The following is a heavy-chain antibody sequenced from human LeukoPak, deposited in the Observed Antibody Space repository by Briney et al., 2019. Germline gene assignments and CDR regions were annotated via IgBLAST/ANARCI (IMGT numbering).Heavy chain of an antibody. CDR3: ARVDVLRYFDWLLHTFYYYGMDV. Sequence: GGSLRLSCAASGFTFSSYWMSWVRQAPGKGLEWVANIKQDGSEKYYVDSVKGRFTISRDNAKNSLYLQMNSLRAEDTAVYYCARVDVLRYFDWLLHTFYYYGMDVWGQGTTVTVSS. J-gene: IGHJ6*02. CDR2: IKQDGSEK. D-gene: IGHD3-9*01. V-gene: IGHV3-7*04. CDR1: GFTFSSYW.